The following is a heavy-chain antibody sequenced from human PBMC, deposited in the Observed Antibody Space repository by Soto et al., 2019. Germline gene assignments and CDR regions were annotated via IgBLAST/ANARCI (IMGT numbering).Heavy chain of an antibody. CDR3: ARDHSNYLFYYYYYYMDV. CDR2: IWYDGSNK. D-gene: IGHD4-4*01. V-gene: IGHV3-33*01. Sequence: GGSLRLSCAASGFTFSSYGMHWVRQAPGKGLEWVAVIWYDGSNKYYADSVKGRFTISRDNSKNTLYLQMNSLRAEDTAVYYCARDHSNYLFYYYYYYMDVWGKGTTVTVSS. CDR1: GFTFSSYG. J-gene: IGHJ6*03.